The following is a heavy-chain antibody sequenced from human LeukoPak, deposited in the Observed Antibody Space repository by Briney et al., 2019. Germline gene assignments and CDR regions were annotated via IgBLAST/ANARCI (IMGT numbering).Heavy chain of an antibody. Sequence: ASVKVSCKASGYTFTSYYMHWVRQAPGQGLEWMGIINPSGGSTSYAQKFQGRATMTRDTSTSTVYMELSSLRSEDTAVYYCARDRARGYDYVWGSYPDYWGQGTLVTVSS. CDR2: INPSGGST. J-gene: IGHJ4*02. CDR3: ARDRARGYDYVWGSYPDY. CDR1: GYTFTSYY. D-gene: IGHD3-16*02. V-gene: IGHV1-46*01.